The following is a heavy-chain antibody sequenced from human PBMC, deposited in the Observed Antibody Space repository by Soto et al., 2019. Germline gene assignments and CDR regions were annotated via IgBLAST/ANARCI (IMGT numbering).Heavy chain of an antibody. D-gene: IGHD3-10*01. Sequence: WWSLRLSCSASVFTFSNYGMHWGRQAPGKGLEWVAVISDDGVSKYYADSVQGRFTISRDNSESVVLLQMNSLRPDDTALYFCARAYYFGSGTSYTLYYWGQGTQVTVSS. CDR1: VFTFSNYG. CDR2: ISDDGVSK. CDR3: ARAYYFGSGTSYTLYY. J-gene: IGHJ4*02. V-gene: IGHV3-30*03.